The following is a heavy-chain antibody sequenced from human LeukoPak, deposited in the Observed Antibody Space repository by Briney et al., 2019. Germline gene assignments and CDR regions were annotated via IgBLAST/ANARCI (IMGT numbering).Heavy chain of an antibody. CDR1: GGSFSEYY. V-gene: IGHV4-34*01. J-gene: IGHJ5*02. CDR2: INPTGST. CDR3: ASANGAHLS. Sequence: SETVSLTCAVYGGSFSEYYWSWIRQSPGKGLEWIGEINPTGSTNYNPSLKSRITISIGTSKSQFSLQLSSVTATDTALYHCASANGAHLSWGQGTLVTVSS. D-gene: IGHD2-8*01.